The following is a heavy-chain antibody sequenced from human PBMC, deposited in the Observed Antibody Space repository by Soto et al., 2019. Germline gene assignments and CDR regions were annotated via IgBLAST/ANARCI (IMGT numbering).Heavy chain of an antibody. CDR1: GFTFSSYG. CDR2: ISYDGSNK. CDR3: AKDSDYYGMDV. J-gene: IGHJ6*02. V-gene: IGHV3-30*18. Sequence: PVGALILSCAASGFTFSSYGMHWVRQAPGKGLEWVAVISYDGSNKYYADSVKGRFTISRDNSKNTLYLQMNSLRAEDTAVYYCAKDSDYYGMDVWGQGTTVTVSS.